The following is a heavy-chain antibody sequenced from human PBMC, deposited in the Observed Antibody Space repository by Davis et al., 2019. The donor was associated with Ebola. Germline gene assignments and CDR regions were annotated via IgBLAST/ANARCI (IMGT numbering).Heavy chain of an antibody. V-gene: IGHV5-51*01. CDR2: IYPGDSDT. CDR3: ARHSGYDKRHYYYYYGMDV. J-gene: IGHJ6*02. Sequence: GGSLRLSCKGSGYSFTSYWIGWVRQMPGKGLEWMGIIYPGDSDTRYSPSFQGQVTISADKSISTAYLQWSSLKASDTAMYYCARHSGYDKRHYYYYYGMDVWGQGTTVTVSS. CDR1: GYSFTSYW. D-gene: IGHD5-12*01.